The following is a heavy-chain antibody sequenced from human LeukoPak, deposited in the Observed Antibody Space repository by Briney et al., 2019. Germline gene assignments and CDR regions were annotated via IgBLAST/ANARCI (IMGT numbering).Heavy chain of an antibody. CDR2: VYLGGGT. D-gene: IGHD1-26*01. V-gene: IGHV3-53*01. Sequence: GGSLRLSCAASGFSVSSDYMNWVRQAPGKGLEWVSVVYLGGGTDYADSVKGRFTISRDIPKNTLYLQMNGLRVDDTAVYYCARITERPTLWFDPWGQGTLVTVSS. CDR1: GFSVSSDY. J-gene: IGHJ5*02. CDR3: ARITERPTLWFDP.